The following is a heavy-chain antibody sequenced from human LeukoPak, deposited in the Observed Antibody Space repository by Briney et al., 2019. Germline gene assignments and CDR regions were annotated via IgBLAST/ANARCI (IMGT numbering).Heavy chain of an antibody. D-gene: IGHD6-19*01. CDR3: ARLISVTGPHDAFDI. V-gene: IGHV4-38-2*01. J-gene: IGHJ3*02. CDR2: IYHSGTT. CDR1: GHSITSGYY. Sequence: SETLSLTCAVSGHSITSGYYWGWIRQPPGKGLEWIGSIYHSGTTYYNPSLKSRVTISVDTSKNQFSLNLNSVTAADMAVYYCARLISVTGPHDAFDIWGQGAMVTVSS.